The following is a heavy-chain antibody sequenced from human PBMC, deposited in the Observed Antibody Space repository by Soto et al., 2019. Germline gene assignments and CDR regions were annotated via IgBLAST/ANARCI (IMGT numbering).Heavy chain of an antibody. J-gene: IGHJ4*02. CDR3: ARDYWATELRFDS. Sequence: QVQLQESGPGLVKPSETLSLTCTVSGGSVNSGSYYWSWIRQPPGKGLEWIGYVYYSGTTKYNPSLKSRVTISIDTSNNQFSLKLNSVIAADTAVYYCARDYWATELRFDSWGQGALVSVSS. CDR2: VYYSGTT. D-gene: IGHD1-7*01. V-gene: IGHV4-61*01. CDR1: GGSVNSGSYY.